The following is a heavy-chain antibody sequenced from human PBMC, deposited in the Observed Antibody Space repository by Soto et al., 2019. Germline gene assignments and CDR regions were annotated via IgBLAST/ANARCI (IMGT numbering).Heavy chain of an antibody. CDR3: ARNIDFWSGYFLD. V-gene: IGHV1-8*02. CDR2: MNPNSGNT. D-gene: IGHD3-3*01. J-gene: IGHJ4*02. Sequence: ASVKVSCKASGYTFTSYDINWVRQATGQGLEWMGWMNPNSGNTGYAQKFQGRATMTRNTSISTAYMELSSLRSEDTAVYYCARNIDFWSGYFLDWGQGTLVTVSS. CDR1: GYTFTSYD.